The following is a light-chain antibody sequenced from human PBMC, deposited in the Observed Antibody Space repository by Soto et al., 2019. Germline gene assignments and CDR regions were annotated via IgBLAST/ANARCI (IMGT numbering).Light chain of an antibody. CDR3: QHSYITPHT. V-gene: IGKV1-39*01. J-gene: IGKJ5*01. CDR2: AAS. Sequence: DIQMTQSPSSLSASVGDRVTITCRASQSISSYLNWYQQKPGKAPKLLIYAASSLQSGVPSRFSGSGSGTDFTLTISSLQPEDFATYYCQHSYITPHTFGQGKRLEIK. CDR1: QSISSY.